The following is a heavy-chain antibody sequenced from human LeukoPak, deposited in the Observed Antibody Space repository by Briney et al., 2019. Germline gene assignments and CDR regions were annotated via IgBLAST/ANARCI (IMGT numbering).Heavy chain of an antibody. J-gene: IGHJ4*02. D-gene: IGHD2-8*02. V-gene: IGHV1-2*02. CDR1: GYTFTGYY. CDR3: AREESGGYFDY. Sequence: ASVKVSCKASGYTFTGYYMHWVRQAPGQGLEWMGWINPNSGGPNYAQKFQGRVTMTTDTSISTAYMELSRLRSDDTAVYYCAREESGGYFDYWGQGTLVTVSS. CDR2: INPNSGGP.